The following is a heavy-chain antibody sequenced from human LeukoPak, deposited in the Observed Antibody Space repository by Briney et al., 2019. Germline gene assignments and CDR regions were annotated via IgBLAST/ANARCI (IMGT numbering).Heavy chain of an antibody. Sequence: GESLKISYKGSGYIFTTYWIGWVRQIPGKVPEWMGIIYPCDSDSRYSPSFQGQVTISADKSITTTYLQWSSLKASDNAMYYCAKGGYCSSTTCYFFFDYWGQGTLVTVSS. CDR2: IYPCDSDS. J-gene: IGHJ4*02. CDR3: AKGGYCSSTTCYFFFDY. CDR1: GYIFTTYW. V-gene: IGHV5-51*01. D-gene: IGHD2-2*01.